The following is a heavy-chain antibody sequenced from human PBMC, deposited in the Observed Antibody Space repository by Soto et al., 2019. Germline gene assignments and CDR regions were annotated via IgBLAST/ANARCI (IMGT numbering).Heavy chain of an antibody. CDR1: GFTFNTYG. CDR3: ARAGATMVRGVIWGYYAMDV. J-gene: IGHJ6*02. CDR2: IWLDGSNK. V-gene: IGHV3-33*01. D-gene: IGHD3-10*01. Sequence: QVQLVESGGGVVQPGRSLRLSCAASGFTFNTYGMHWVRQAPGKGLEWVAVIWLDGSNKYYADSVKGRFSISRDNSKNTLDLQMNSLRAEDTAVYYCARAGATMVRGVIWGYYAMDVWGQGTTVTVSS.